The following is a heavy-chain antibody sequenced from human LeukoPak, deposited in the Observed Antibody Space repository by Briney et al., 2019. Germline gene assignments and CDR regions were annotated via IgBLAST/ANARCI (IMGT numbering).Heavy chain of an antibody. Sequence: SETLSLTCAVYGGSFSGYYWSWIRQPPGKGLEWIGEINHSGSTNYNPSLKSRVTISVDTSKNQFSLKLSSVTAADTAVYYCGRRSYYGSGSYSYWGQGTLVTVSS. V-gene: IGHV4-34*01. D-gene: IGHD3-10*01. CDR3: GRRSYYGSGSYSY. CDR2: INHSGST. J-gene: IGHJ4*02. CDR1: GGSFSGYY.